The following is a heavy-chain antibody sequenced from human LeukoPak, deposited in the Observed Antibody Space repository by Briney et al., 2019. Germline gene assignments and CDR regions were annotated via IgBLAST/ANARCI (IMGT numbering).Heavy chain of an antibody. J-gene: IGHJ4*02. D-gene: IGHD4-17*01. Sequence: ASVKVSCKASGYTFTRYYMYWVRQAPGQGLEWMGIINPSGGSTSYSQKFQGRVTMTSDTSTSTVYMELSSLRSEDTAVYYCARVHDYGDLRYLDYWGQGTWSPSP. CDR2: INPSGGST. CDR1: GYTFTRYY. V-gene: IGHV1-46*01. CDR3: ARVHDYGDLRYLDY.